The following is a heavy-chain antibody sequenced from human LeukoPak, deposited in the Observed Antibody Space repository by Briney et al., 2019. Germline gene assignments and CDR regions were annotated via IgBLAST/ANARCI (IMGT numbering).Heavy chain of an antibody. CDR1: GYTFGNYD. J-gene: IGHJ6*03. CDR3: ARGPQWRGDYYYMDV. CDR2: MNPNSGNK. V-gene: IGHV1-8*02. Sequence: ASVKVSCKASGYTFGNYDINWVRQATGQGLEWMGWMNPNSGNKGYAQKFQGRVTMTMNTSITTAYMELSSLRSEDTAVYYCARGPQWRGDYYYMDVWGRGTTVTVSS. D-gene: IGHD6-19*01.